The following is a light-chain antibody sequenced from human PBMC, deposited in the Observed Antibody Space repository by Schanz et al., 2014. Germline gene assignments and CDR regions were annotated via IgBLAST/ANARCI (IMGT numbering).Light chain of an antibody. CDR1: QTISNY. Sequence: DIQMTQSPSSLSASVGDRVTMTCRASQTISNYVTWYQHKPGKAPKFLIYAASTLQSGVPSRFSGSGSGTDFTLTISRLEPEDFAVYYCQQYGSSPPEYTFGQGTKLEIK. CDR3: QQYGSSPPEYT. V-gene: IGKV1-39*01. J-gene: IGKJ2*01. CDR2: AAS.